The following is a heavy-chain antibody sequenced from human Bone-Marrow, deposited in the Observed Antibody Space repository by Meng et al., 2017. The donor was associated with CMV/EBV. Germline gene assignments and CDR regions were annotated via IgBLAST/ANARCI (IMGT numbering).Heavy chain of an antibody. CDR1: GGTFSTYA. Sequence: QVQLVQSGAEVRKPGSSVKACCKASGGTFSTYAISWVRQAPGQGLEWMGGITAIFGTADYAQKFXXRVTXTADESTSTVYMEMSSLRSEDTAVYYXVXGRTYYVSYFDSWGQGTLVTVSS. CDR2: ITAIFGTA. V-gene: IGHV1-69*01. CDR3: VXGRTYYVSYFDS. J-gene: IGHJ4*02. D-gene: IGHD1-26*01.